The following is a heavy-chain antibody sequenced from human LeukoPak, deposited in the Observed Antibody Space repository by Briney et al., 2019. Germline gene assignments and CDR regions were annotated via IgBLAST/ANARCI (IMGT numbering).Heavy chain of an antibody. CDR2: INPSGGTT. D-gene: IGHD4-17*01. CDR1: GYSFTSYH. Sequence: ASVKVSCKASGYSFTSYHMQWVRQAPGQGLEWMGLINPSGGTTSYAQKFQGRVIMTRDMSTSTVYMELSSLRSEDTAVYFCARYGHSPFFDYWGQGTLVIVSS. CDR3: ARYGHSPFFDY. V-gene: IGHV1-46*01. J-gene: IGHJ4*02.